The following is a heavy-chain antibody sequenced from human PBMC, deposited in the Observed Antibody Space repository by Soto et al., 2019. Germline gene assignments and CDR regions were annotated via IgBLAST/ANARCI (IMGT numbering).Heavy chain of an antibody. D-gene: IGHD2-15*01. Sequence: QVQLVESGGGVVQPGRSLRLSCAASGFTFSSYAMHWVRQAPGKGLEWVAVISYDGSNKYYADSVKGRFTISRDNSKNTLYLQMNSLRAEDTAVYYCAKEDCSGGSCYYYWGQGTLVTVSS. CDR3: AKEDCSGGSCYYY. CDR2: ISYDGSNK. J-gene: IGHJ4*02. CDR1: GFTFSSYA. V-gene: IGHV3-30-3*01.